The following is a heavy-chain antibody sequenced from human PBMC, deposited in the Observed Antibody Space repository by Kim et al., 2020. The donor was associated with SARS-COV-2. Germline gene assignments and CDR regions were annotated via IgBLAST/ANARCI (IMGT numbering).Heavy chain of an antibody. CDR1: EFSFTSYE. Sequence: GGSLRLSCAGSEFSFTSYEMNWVRQAPGKGLEWVAYISSSGENKFYADSVKGRFTISRDNANQSLYLQMNSLRVDDTAVYYCASSGSGSYYSKYSRLDPWGQGTLVTVSS. CDR3: ASSGSGSYYSKYSRLDP. CDR2: ISSSGENK. V-gene: IGHV3-48*03. D-gene: IGHD3-10*01. J-gene: IGHJ5*02.